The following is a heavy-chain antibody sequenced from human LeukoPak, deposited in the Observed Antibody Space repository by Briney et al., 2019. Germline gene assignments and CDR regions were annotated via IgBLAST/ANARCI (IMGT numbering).Heavy chain of an antibody. Sequence: SETLSLTCTVSGGSISSGDYYWSWIRQPPGKGLEWIGYIYYSGSTYYNPSLKSRVTISVDTSKNQFSLKLSSVTAADTAVYYCATNSGSYRATGGAFDIWGQGTMVTVSS. J-gene: IGHJ3*02. D-gene: IGHD1-26*01. CDR1: GGSISSGDYY. V-gene: IGHV4-30-4*01. CDR2: IYYSGST. CDR3: ATNSGSYRATGGAFDI.